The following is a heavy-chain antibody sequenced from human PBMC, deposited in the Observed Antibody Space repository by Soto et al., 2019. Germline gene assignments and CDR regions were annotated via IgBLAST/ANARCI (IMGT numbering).Heavy chain of an antibody. J-gene: IGHJ4*02. Sequence: LRLSCAVSGFYFNNYGINWVRQAPGKGLEWVSSVSKSDYTYYSDSVKGRFTISRDNAKNSVSLQMNSLRAEDTAVYYCAREDSIIIPAVSDFWGQGTLVTVPQ. CDR1: GFYFNNYG. V-gene: IGHV3-21*01. CDR2: VSKSDYT. D-gene: IGHD2-2*01. CDR3: AREDSIIIPAVSDF.